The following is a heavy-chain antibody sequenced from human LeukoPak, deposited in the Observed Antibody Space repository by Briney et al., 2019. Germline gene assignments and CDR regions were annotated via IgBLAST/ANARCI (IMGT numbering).Heavy chain of an antibody. Sequence: GGSLRLSCSASGFTFSSYAMHWVRQAPGKGLEYVSAISSNGGSTYYADSMKGRFTISRDNSKNTLYLQMSSLRAEDTAVYYCVKEGDDYGDYAAYFDYWGQGTLVTVSS. D-gene: IGHD4-17*01. V-gene: IGHV3-64D*06. CDR3: VKEGDDYGDYAAYFDY. CDR1: GFTFSSYA. CDR2: ISSNGGST. J-gene: IGHJ4*02.